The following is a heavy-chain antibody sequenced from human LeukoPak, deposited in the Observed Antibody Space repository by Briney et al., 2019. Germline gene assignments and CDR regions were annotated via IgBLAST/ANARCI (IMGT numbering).Heavy chain of an antibody. D-gene: IGHD2-2*01. J-gene: IGHJ4*02. Sequence: PGGSLRLSCAASGFPFSGSGMHWVRQAPGKGLEWVAFIRNDGSIKYHADSVKGRFTISRDNSKNTLYLQMNSLRAEDTAVYYCAKDQPAAYFDYWGQGSLVTVSS. CDR2: IRNDGSIK. CDR3: AKDQPAAYFDY. CDR1: GFPFSGSG. V-gene: IGHV3-30*02.